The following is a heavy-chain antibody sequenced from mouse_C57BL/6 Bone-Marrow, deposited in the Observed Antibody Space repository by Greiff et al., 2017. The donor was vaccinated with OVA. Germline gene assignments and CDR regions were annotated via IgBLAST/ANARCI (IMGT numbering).Heavy chain of an antibody. CDR3: AKKGYYGSSYLYAMDY. J-gene: IGHJ4*01. D-gene: IGHD1-1*01. CDR1: GFSLTSYG. V-gene: IGHV2-5*01. Sequence: QVQLQQSGPGLVQPSQSLSITCTVSGFSLTSYGVHWVRQSPGKGLEWLGVIWRGGSTDYNAAFMSRLSITKDNSKSQVFFKMNSLQADDTAIYYCAKKGYYGSSYLYAMDYWGQGTSVTVSS. CDR2: IWRGGST.